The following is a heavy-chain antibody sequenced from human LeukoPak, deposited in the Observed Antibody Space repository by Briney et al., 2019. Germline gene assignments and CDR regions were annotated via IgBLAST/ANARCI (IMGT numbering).Heavy chain of an antibody. J-gene: IGHJ4*02. V-gene: IGHV1-2*06. CDR3: ARAGSLYCSGGSCFLNFDY. CDR2: INPNSGGT. D-gene: IGHD2-15*01. CDR1: GYTFTGYY. Sequence: ASVKVSCKASGYTFTGYYMHWVRQAPGQGLEWMGRINPNSGGTNYAQKFQGRVTMTRDTSISTAYKELSRLRSDDTAVYYCARAGSLYCSGGSCFLNFDYWGQGTLVTVSS.